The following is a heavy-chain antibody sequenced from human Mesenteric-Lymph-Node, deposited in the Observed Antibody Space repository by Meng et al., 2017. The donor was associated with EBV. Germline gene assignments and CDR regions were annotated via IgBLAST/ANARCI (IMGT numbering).Heavy chain of an antibody. J-gene: IGHJ3*02. Sequence: QLQLQESGPGLVKPSETLSLTCIVSGGSISSSSYYWGWIRQPPGKGLEWIGNIYYSGSTYYNPSLKSRVTISVDTSKNQFSLKLSSVTAADTAVYYCARAGLLGSDAFDIWGQGTMVTVSS. CDR3: ARAGLLGSDAFDI. D-gene: IGHD1-26*01. CDR2: IYYSGST. V-gene: IGHV4-39*07. CDR1: GGSISSSSYY.